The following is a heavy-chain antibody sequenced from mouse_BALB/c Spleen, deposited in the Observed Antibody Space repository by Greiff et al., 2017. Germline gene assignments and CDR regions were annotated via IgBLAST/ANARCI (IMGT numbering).Heavy chain of an antibody. J-gene: IGHJ4*01. V-gene: IGHV5-17*02. Sequence: EVKLVESGGGLVQPGGSRKLSCAASGFTFSSFGMHWVRQAPEKGLEWVAYISSGSSTIYYADTVKGRFTISRDNPKNTLFLQMTSLRSEDTAMYYCARGDRYYAMDYWGQGTSVTVSS. D-gene: IGHD2-14*01. CDR2: ISSGSSTI. CDR3: ARGDRYYAMDY. CDR1: GFTFSSFG.